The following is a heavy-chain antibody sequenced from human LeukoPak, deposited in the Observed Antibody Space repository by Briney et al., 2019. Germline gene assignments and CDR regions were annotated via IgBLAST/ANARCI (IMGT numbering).Heavy chain of an antibody. CDR3: AKGRGYSGYDFFDY. J-gene: IGHJ4*02. V-gene: IGHV3-23*01. CDR1: GXTFSSYA. CDR2: ISGSGDST. D-gene: IGHD5-12*01. Sequence: GGSQRLSCAASGXTFSSYAMNWVRQAPGKGLEWVSGISGSGDSTYYADSVKGRFTISRDNSKNTLYLQMNSLRAEDTALYYCAKGRGYSGYDFFDYWGQGTLVTVSS.